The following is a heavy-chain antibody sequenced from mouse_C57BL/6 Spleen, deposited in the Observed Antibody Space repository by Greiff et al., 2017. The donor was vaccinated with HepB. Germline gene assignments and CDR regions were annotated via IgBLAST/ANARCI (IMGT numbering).Heavy chain of an antibody. D-gene: IGHD2-4*01. CDR1: GYTFTEYT. V-gene: IGHV1-62-2*01. CDR3: ARHEGYDYDGAWFAY. Sequence: VKLMESGAELVKPGASVKLSCKASGYTFTEYTIHWVKQRSGQGLEWIGWFYPGSGSIKYNEKFKDKATLTADKSSSTVYMELSRLTSEDSAVYFCARHEGYDYDGAWFAYWGQGTLVTVSA. J-gene: IGHJ3*01. CDR2: FYPGSGSI.